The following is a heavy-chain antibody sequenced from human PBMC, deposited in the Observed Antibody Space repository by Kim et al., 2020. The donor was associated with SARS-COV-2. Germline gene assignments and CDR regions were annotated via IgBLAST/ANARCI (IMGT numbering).Heavy chain of an antibody. CDR1: GGSISSYY. CDR2: ISYSGNT. CDR3: ARQNDYTIAVAYYYYYMDV. D-gene: IGHD6-19*01. V-gene: IGHV4-59*08. J-gene: IGHJ6*03. Sequence: SETLSLTCTVSGGSISSYYWSWVRQPPGKGLEWIGYISYSGNTNYHPSLKSRVTMSVDTSKNHFSLKLSSVTAAATAVYDCARQNDYTIAVAYYYYYMDV.